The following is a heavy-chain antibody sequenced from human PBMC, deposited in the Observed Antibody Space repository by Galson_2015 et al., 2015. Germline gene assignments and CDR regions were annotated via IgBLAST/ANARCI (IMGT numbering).Heavy chain of an antibody. CDR1: GFTFSSYA. J-gene: IGHJ3*02. CDR3: ARGPAYYYGSGSYSRDAFDI. V-gene: IGHV3-30-3*01. CDR2: ISYDGSNK. D-gene: IGHD3-10*01. Sequence: SLRLSCAASGFTFSSYAMHWVRQAPGKGLEWVVVISYDGSNKYYADSVKGRFTISRDNSKDTLYLQMNSLRAEDTAVYYCARGPAYYYGSGSYSRDAFDIWGQGTMVTVSS.